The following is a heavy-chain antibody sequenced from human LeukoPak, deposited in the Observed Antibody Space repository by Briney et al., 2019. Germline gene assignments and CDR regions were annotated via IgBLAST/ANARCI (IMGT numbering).Heavy chain of an antibody. Sequence: SETLSLTCTVSGGSISSYYWSWIRQPPGKGLESIGYIYYSGSTNYNPSLKSRVTISVDTSKNQFSLKLSSVTAADTAVYYCARDSVVGAHYFDYWGQGTLVTVSS. D-gene: IGHD1-26*01. J-gene: IGHJ4*02. V-gene: IGHV4-59*01. CDR3: ARDSVVGAHYFDY. CDR2: IYYSGST. CDR1: GGSISSYY.